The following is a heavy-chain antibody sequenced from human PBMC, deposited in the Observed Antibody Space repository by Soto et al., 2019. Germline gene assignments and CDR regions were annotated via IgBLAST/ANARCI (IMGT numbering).Heavy chain of an antibody. CDR3: ARKIRFSGHGMDV. CDR2: INPNSGGT. D-gene: IGHD3-16*01. J-gene: IGHJ6*02. CDR1: GDTFTGYY. V-gene: IGHV1-2*02. Sequence: ASVKVSCKASGDTFTGYYMHWVRQAPGQGLEWVGWINPNSGGTNYAQKFQGRVTMTRDTSISTAYLELSRLRSDDTAVYYCARKIRFSGHGMDVWGQGPMVP.